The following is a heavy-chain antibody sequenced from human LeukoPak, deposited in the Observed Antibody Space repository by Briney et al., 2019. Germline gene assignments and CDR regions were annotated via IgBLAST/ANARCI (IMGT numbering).Heavy chain of an antibody. V-gene: IGHV4-39*07. Sequence: SETLSLTCTVSGGSISSSSYYWGWIRQPPGKGLEWIGSIYYSGSTYYNPSLKSRVTISVDTSKNQFSLKLSSVTAADTAVYYCARDDPSNMIGGFDYWGQGTLVTVSS. D-gene: IGHD3-22*01. CDR2: IYYSGST. J-gene: IGHJ4*02. CDR1: GGSISSSSYY. CDR3: ARDDPSNMIGGFDY.